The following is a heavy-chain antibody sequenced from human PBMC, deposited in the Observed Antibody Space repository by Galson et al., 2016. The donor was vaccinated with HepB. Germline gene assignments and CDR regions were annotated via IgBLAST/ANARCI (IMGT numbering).Heavy chain of an antibody. V-gene: IGHV4-59*12. CDR2: SHSSGAT. Sequence: SETLSLTCTVSGGSITTYYWSWIRQPPGMGLEWIAFSHSSGATSYSPSLNSRVTISVDTSKSQFSLRLRSVTAADTAVYFCARSGDYCLDYWGQGTLVTVSS. J-gene: IGHJ4*02. CDR1: GGSITTYY. D-gene: IGHD3-22*01. CDR3: ARSGDYCLDY.